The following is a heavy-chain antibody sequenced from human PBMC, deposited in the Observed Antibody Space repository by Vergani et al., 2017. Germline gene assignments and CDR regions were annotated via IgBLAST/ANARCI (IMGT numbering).Heavy chain of an antibody. V-gene: IGHV3-73*02. Sequence: EVQLVESGGGLVQPGGSLKLSCAASGFTFSGSAMHWVRQASGKGLEWVGRIRSKANSYSTAYAASVKGRFTISRDDSKNTLYLQMNSLRAEDTAVYYCAKDLTAPPGDWFDPWGQGTLVTVSS. CDR3: AKDLTAPPGDWFDP. CDR1: GFTFSGSA. D-gene: IGHD1-14*01. CDR2: IRSKANSYST. J-gene: IGHJ5*02.